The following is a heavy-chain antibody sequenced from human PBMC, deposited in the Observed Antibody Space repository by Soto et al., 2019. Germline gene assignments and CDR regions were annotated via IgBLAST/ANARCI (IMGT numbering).Heavy chain of an antibody. CDR3: ARVDNSGYYSVGAFVI. CDR1: GGSVSSGSYY. D-gene: IGHD3-22*01. Sequence: SETLSLTCTVSGGSVSSGSYYWSWIRQPPGKGPEWIGYIYYTGTTKYNPSLQSRVTISVDTSKNQFSLKLSSVTAADTAVYYCARVDNSGYYSVGAFVIWGQGTMVPV. J-gene: IGHJ3*02. CDR2: IYYTGTT. V-gene: IGHV4-61*01.